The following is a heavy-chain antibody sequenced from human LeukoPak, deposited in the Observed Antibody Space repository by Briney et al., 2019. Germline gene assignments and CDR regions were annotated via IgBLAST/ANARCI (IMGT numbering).Heavy chain of an antibody. D-gene: IGHD6-13*01. CDR3: GRVDQSIAAAGD. J-gene: IGHJ4*02. Sequence: GGPLRLSCAASGFTFSSYSMIGLRQAPGKGLERVSYISSSSSYIYYADSVKGRFTISRDNAKNSLYLQMNSLRAEDTAVYYCGRVDQSIAAAGDWGQGTLVTVSS. V-gene: IGHV3-21*01. CDR1: GFTFSSYS. CDR2: ISSSSSYI.